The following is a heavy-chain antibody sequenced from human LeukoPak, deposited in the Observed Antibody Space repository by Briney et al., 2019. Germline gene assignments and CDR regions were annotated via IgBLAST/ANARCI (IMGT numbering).Heavy chain of an antibody. D-gene: IGHD3-10*01. J-gene: IGHJ6*02. CDR3: ARGRGGSTVRGDTYFYFYGLDV. CDR2: IYYSGST. CDR1: GDSISSYY. V-gene: IGHV4-59*01. Sequence: SETLSLTCTVSGDSISSYYWSWVRQPPGKGLEWIGYIYYSGSTSYRYNPSLKSRVTISVDTSKDQFSLKLSSVTAADTAVYYCARGRGGSTVRGDTYFYFYGLDVWGQGTTVTVSS.